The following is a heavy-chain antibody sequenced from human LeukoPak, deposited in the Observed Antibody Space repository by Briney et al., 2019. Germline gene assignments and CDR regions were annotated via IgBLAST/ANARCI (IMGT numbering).Heavy chain of an antibody. D-gene: IGHD2-2*01. J-gene: IGHJ4*02. CDR1: GCTFSSHW. V-gene: IGHV3-7*05. Sequence: GGSLRLSCAASGCTFSSHWMYWGRQAPGKGLEWVANIKQDGSETINVDSVKGGCAISREDAKNSLYLQMNSLRAEDTAVYYCTTVIVDVPGLSDYCDYWGQGTLVTVSS. CDR2: IKQDGSET. CDR3: TTVIVDVPGLSDYCDY.